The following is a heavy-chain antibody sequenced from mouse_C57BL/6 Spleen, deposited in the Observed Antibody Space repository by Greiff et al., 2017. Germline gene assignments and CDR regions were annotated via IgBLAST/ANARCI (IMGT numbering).Heavy chain of an antibody. J-gene: IGHJ1*03. V-gene: IGHV1-55*01. D-gene: IGHD1-1*01. CDR3: ARWYYGSSYGYFDG. CDR2: IYPGSGST. Sequence: QVQLQQPGAELVKPGASVKMSCKASGYTFTSYWITWVKQRPGQGLEWIGGIYPGSGSTNYNEKFKSKATLTVDTSSSTAYMQLSSLTSEDSAVYYCARWYYGSSYGYFDGWGTGTTVTVSS. CDR1: GYTFTSYW.